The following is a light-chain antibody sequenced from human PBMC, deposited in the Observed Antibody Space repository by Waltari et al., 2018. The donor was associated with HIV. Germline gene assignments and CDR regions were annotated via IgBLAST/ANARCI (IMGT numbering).Light chain of an antibody. J-gene: IGLJ1*01. CDR1: SPNIGNNQ. CDR3: GAWDSSLSAVV. CDR2: DNK. V-gene: IGLV1-51*01. Sequence: QSVLTQPPSVSAAPGQKVTISCSGSSPNIGNNQVSWYQQLPGTAPKLLIYDNKKLPSVIPDRVSASQSGTSATVGITGLQAGDEAEDYCGAWDSSLSAVVFGTGTKVTVL.